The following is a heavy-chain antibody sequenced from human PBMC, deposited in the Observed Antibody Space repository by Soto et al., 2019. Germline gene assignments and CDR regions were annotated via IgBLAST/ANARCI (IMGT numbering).Heavy chain of an antibody. Sequence: EVQLLESGGGLVQPGGSLRLSCAASGFTFSSYAMSWVRQAPGKGLEWVSAISGSGGSTYYADSVKGRFTISRDNSKNTLYQQMNCLRAEDTAVYYWAKRADCSGGSCYSGLDYWGQGTLVTVSS. CDR3: AKRADCSGGSCYSGLDY. D-gene: IGHD2-15*01. V-gene: IGHV3-23*01. J-gene: IGHJ4*02. CDR2: ISGSGGST. CDR1: GFTFSSYA.